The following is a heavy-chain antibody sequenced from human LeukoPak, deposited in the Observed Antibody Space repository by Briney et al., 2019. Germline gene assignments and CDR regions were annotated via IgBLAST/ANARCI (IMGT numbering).Heavy chain of an antibody. Sequence: PGRSLRLSCAASGFTFSSYAMHWVRQAPGKGLEWVAVISYDGSNKYYADSVKGRFAISRDNSRDTVSLYMNSLRVEDTAMYYCAKGSTGGKVDWFDPWGPGTLVTVSS. CDR1: GFTFSSYA. V-gene: IGHV3-30*07. J-gene: IGHJ5*02. CDR2: ISYDGSNK. D-gene: IGHD4-23*01. CDR3: AKGSTGGKVDWFDP.